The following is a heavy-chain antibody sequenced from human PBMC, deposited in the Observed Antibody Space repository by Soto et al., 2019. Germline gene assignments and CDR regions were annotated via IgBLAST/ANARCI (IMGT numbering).Heavy chain of an antibody. D-gene: IGHD4-17*01. V-gene: IGHV4-34*01. Sequence: SETLSLTCAVYGGSFSGYYWSWIRQPPGKGLEWIGEINHSGSTNYNPSLKSRVTISVDTSKNQFSLQLSSVTAADTAVYYCARGKRGLTARGFDYWGQGTLVTVSS. CDR3: ARGKRGLTARGFDY. CDR1: GGSFSGYY. J-gene: IGHJ4*02. CDR2: INHSGST.